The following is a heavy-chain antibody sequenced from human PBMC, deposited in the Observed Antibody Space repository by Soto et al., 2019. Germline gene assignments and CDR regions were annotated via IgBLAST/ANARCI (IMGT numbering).Heavy chain of an antibody. D-gene: IGHD1-26*01. V-gene: IGHV1-69*01. CDR3: ARDGGRHSGGIDY. CDR2: IIPILGTA. CDR1: GGTFSSYS. Sequence: QVQLVQSGAEVKKPGSSVKVSCKASGGTFSSYSINWVRQAPGQGLEWMGEIIPILGTANYAQKFQGRVTITADEPTSTAYMELSSLRSEDTAVYYCARDGGRHSGGIDYWGQGTLVTVS. J-gene: IGHJ4*02.